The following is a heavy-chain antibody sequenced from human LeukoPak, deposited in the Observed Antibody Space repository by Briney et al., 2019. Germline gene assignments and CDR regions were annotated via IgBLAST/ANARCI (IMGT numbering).Heavy chain of an antibody. CDR3: ARDFELSH. CDR2: IWYDGSSK. D-gene: IGHD3-16*02. CDR1: GFTFSSYG. V-gene: IGHV3-33*01. Sequence: GSLRLSCAASGFTFSSYGMHWVRQAPGKGLEWVALIWYDGSSKHYADSVRGRFTISRDNSKNTLYLQMNSLRAEDTAVYYCARDFELSHWGQGTLVTLSS. J-gene: IGHJ4*02.